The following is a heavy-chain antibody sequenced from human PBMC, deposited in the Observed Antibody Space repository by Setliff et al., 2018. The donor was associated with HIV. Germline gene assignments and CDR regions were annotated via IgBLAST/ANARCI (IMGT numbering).Heavy chain of an antibody. CDR2: IVPILNIA. D-gene: IGHD3-22*01. CDR3: ATYHYYDSSAYYVDLYYLDY. Sequence: WASVKVSCKASGGTFGNYGVGWVRQAPGQGLEWVGGIVPILNIANYAQEFQGRATITADKSTSTVYMEVRDLKPDDTALYYCATYHYYDSSAYYVDLYYLDYWGQGTLVTVSS. CDR1: GGTFGNYG. V-gene: IGHV1-69*10. J-gene: IGHJ4*02.